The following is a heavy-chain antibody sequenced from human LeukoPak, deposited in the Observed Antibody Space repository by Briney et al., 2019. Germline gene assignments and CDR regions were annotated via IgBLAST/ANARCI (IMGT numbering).Heavy chain of an antibody. J-gene: IGHJ4*02. Sequence: PGGSLRLSCAASRFTFSSYAMHWVRQAPGKGLEWVAVISYDGSNKYYADSVKGRFTISRDNSKNTLYLQMNSLRAEDTAVYYCARGGPYDILTGYPYWGQGTLVTVSS. CDR3: ARGGPYDILTGYPY. D-gene: IGHD3-9*01. CDR1: RFTFSSYA. V-gene: IGHV3-30*04. CDR2: ISYDGSNK.